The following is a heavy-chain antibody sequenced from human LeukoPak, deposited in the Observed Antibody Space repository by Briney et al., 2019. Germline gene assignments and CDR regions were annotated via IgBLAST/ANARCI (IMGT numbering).Heavy chain of an antibody. V-gene: IGHV3-23*01. J-gene: IGHJ4*02. D-gene: IGHD6-13*01. CDR3: ASSLMMAAAEFDY. Sequence: SGGSLRLSCAASGFTFSSYAMSWVRQAPGKGLEWVSAISGSGGSTYYADSVKGRFTISRDNSKNTLYLQMNSLRAEDTAVYYCASSLMMAAAEFDYWGQGTLVTVSS. CDR2: ISGSGGST. CDR1: GFTFSSYA.